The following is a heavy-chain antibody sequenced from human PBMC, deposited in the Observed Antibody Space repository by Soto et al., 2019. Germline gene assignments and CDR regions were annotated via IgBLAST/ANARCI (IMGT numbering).Heavy chain of an antibody. CDR2: ISSSSSYT. D-gene: IGHD5-18*01. CDR1: GFTLSDYY. V-gene: IGHV3-11*06. Sequence: QVQLVESGGGLLKPGGSLRLSCAASGFTLSDYYRSWIRQAPGKGLEWVSYISSSSSYTNYADSVKGRFTISRDNAKNSLYLQMNSLRAEDTAVYYCARPRGYRSRTPLDYWGQGTLVTVSS. J-gene: IGHJ4*02. CDR3: ARPRGYRSRTPLDY.